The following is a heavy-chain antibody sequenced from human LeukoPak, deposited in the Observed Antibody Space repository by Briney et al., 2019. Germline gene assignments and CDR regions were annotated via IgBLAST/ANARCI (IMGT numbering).Heavy chain of an antibody. Sequence: TTGGSLRLSCAASGFTFDDYAMHWVRQAPGKGLEWVSSISSSSYIYYADSVKGRFTISRDNAKNSLYLQMNSLRAEDTAVYYCARGSEWELLSCDYWGQGTLVTVSS. D-gene: IGHD1-26*01. V-gene: IGHV3-69-1*01. J-gene: IGHJ4*02. CDR1: GFTFDDYA. CDR3: ARGSEWELLSCDY. CDR2: ISSSSYI.